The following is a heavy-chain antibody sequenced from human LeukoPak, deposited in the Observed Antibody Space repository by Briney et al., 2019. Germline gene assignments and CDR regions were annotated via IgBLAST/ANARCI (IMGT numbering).Heavy chain of an antibody. V-gene: IGHV1-2*02. D-gene: IGHD6-13*01. CDR2: INPNSGGT. CDR3: ARDGETGIAAPGARFYYYYYIDV. Sequence: GASVKVSCKASGYTFIDYHMHWVRQAPGQGLEWMGWINPNSGGTNYAQKFQGRVTMTRDTSISTAYMELSRLRSDDTAVYYCARDGETGIAAPGARFYYYYYIDVWAKGTTVTVSS. CDR1: GYTFIDYH. J-gene: IGHJ6*03.